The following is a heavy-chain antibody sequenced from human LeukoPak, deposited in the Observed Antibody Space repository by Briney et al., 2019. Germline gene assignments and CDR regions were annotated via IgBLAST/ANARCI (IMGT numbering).Heavy chain of an antibody. V-gene: IGHV4-59*01. CDR2: IYYSGDT. D-gene: IGHD6-6*01. CDR1: GGSISGYY. Sequence: SETLSLTCTVSGGSISGYYWSWIRQPPGKGLEWIGCIYYSGDTKYNPSLKSRVTMSVDTSKNQFSLKLRSVTAADTAVYYCARSSFDYSSSGFLFDYWGQGTLVTVSS. CDR3: ARSSFDYSSSGFLFDY. J-gene: IGHJ4*02.